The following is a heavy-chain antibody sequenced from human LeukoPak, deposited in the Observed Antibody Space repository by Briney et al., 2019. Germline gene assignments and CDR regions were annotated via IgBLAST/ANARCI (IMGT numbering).Heavy chain of an antibody. Sequence: ASVKVSCKASGYTFTSYGISWVRQAPGQGLEWMGWISAYNGNTNYAQKLQGRVTMTTDTSTSTAYMELRSLRSDDPAVYYCARHIEDIVVVPAANYDHYYYYYGMDVWGQGTTVTVSS. CDR3: ARHIEDIVVVPAANYDHYYYYYGMDV. D-gene: IGHD2-2*01. J-gene: IGHJ6*02. V-gene: IGHV1-18*01. CDR2: ISAYNGNT. CDR1: GYTFTSYG.